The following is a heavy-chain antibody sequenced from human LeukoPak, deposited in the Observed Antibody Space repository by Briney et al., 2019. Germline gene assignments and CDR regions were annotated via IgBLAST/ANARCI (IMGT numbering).Heavy chain of an antibody. CDR2: INHSGST. J-gene: IGHJ4*02. CDR1: GFTFSSYA. Sequence: GSLRLSCAASGFTFSSYAMSWIRQPPGKGLEWIGEINHSGSTNYNPSLKSRVTISVDTSKNQFSLKLSSVTAADTAVYYCASYGSGSYYGQLDYWGQGALVTVSS. CDR3: ASYGSGSYYGQLDY. D-gene: IGHD3-10*01. V-gene: IGHV4-34*01.